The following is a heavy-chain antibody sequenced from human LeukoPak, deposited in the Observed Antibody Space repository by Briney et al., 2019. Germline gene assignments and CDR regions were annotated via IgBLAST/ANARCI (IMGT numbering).Heavy chain of an antibody. CDR2: TRNKANSYTT. CDR1: GSTFSDHY. D-gene: IGHD3-22*01. Sequence: GGSRRLSCAAFGSTFSDHYTDWVRQAPGKGLEWVGCTRNKANSYTTAYAASVKGRFTISRDDSKNSLYLQMNSLKTEDTAVYYCARGGYYESSGYPVDYWGQGTLVTVSS. CDR3: ARGGYYESSGYPVDY. J-gene: IGHJ4*02. V-gene: IGHV3-72*01.